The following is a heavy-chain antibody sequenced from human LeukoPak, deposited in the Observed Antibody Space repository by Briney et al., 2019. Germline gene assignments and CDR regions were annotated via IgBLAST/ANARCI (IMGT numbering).Heavy chain of an antibody. V-gene: IGHV3-13*01. CDR3: AKDGGGYCSSTSCYKLDYYYGMDV. CDR1: GFTFSSYD. D-gene: IGHD2-2*02. Sequence: PGGSLRLSCAASGFTFSSYDMHWVRQATGKGLEWVSAIGTAGDTYYPGSVKGRFTISRENAKNSLYLQMNSLRAGDTAVYYCAKDGGGYCSSTSCYKLDYYYGMDVWGQGTTVTVSS. CDR2: IGTAGDT. J-gene: IGHJ6*02.